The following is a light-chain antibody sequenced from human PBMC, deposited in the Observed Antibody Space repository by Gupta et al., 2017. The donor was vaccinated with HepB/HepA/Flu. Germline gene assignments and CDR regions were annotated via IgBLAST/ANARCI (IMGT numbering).Light chain of an antibody. J-gene: IGLJ2*01. CDR3: AAWDGTVKTVV. V-gene: IGLV1-44*01. CDR1: SSNIGSNS. Sequence: QSVLTPPPSASGTPGQRVTISCSGGSSNIGSNSVHWYQQLPGTAPRLLIYTNSQRPSGVPDRFSGSKSGTASALAISGLQAEEEADYYCAAWDGTVKTVVIGGGTKLTVL. CDR2: TNS.